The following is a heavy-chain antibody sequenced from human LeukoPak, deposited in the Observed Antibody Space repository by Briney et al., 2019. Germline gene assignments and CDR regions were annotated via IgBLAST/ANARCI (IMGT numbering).Heavy chain of an antibody. Sequence: SETLSLTCTVSGDSLTSGSRYWSWIRQPAGKGLEWIGHFYSSARTTYNPSLESRVTISGDTAKNQFSLKLDSVTAADTAVYFCARCMSELDYGDYAYYYHMDVWGKGTTVTVSS. CDR1: GDSLTSGSRY. V-gene: IGHV4-61*09. D-gene: IGHD4-17*01. J-gene: IGHJ6*04. CDR3: ARCMSELDYGDYAYYYHMDV. CDR2: FYSSART.